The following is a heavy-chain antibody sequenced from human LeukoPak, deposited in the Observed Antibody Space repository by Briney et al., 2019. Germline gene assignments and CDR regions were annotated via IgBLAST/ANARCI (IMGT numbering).Heavy chain of an antibody. CDR1: GGSISSGSYY. CDR3: ARMGTPLFHRGYHYYMDV. V-gene: IGHV4-61*02. D-gene: IGHD2-21*01. CDR2: IYTSGST. Sequence: SQTLSLTCTVSGGSISSGSYYWSWIRQPAGKGLEWIGRIYTSGSTNYNPSLKSRVTISVDTSKNQFSLKLSSVTAADTAVYYCARMGTPLFHRGYHYYMDVWGKGATVTVSS. J-gene: IGHJ6*03.